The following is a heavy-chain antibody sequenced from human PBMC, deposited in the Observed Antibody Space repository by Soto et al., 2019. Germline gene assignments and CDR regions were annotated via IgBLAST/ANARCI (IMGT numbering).Heavy chain of an antibody. Sequence: EVQLLESGGDLVQPGGSLRLSCAASGFTFSSYAMSWVRQAPGKGLEWVSVISGSGGTTYYADSVKGRFTISRDNSKNTLYLQMNSLRADETAVYYCARRGESGTRYFDSWGQGTLVT. V-gene: IGHV3-23*01. D-gene: IGHD3-16*01. CDR1: GFTFSSYA. J-gene: IGHJ4*02. CDR2: ISGSGGTT. CDR3: ARRGESGTRYFDS.